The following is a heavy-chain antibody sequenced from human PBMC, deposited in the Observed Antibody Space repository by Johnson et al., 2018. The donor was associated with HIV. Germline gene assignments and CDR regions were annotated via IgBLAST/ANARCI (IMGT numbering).Heavy chain of an antibody. D-gene: IGHD6-13*01. V-gene: IGHV3-33*06. CDR2: IWSGGPNR. Sequence: QLVESGGGVVQPGRSLRLSCAASGFTFSSYGMHWVRQAPGKGLARVAVIWSGGPNRYYGDSGKGPFTISRYNSKNTVYLQMNGLRAEDTAVYHCAKDLYSSSWTNDAFDIWGQGTMVTVAS. CDR3: AKDLYSSSWTNDAFDI. CDR1: GFTFSSYG. J-gene: IGHJ3*02.